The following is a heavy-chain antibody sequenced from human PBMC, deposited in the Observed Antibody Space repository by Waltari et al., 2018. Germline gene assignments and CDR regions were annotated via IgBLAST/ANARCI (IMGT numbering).Heavy chain of an antibody. V-gene: IGHV4-34*02. J-gene: IGHJ6*02. D-gene: IGHD1-26*01. CDR2: VSHRGNT. CDR1: GGPLRGYY. Sequence: QVHLQQWGSGLLKPSETLSLTCGVDGGPLRGYYWNWIRQSPERGLGGIGEVSHRGNTTYNPSLSGRATILVDTSRSQVSLKLHSVTAADTAIYYCAKTLLVSLYGLDVWGQGTTVIVSS. CDR3: AKTLLVSLYGLDV.